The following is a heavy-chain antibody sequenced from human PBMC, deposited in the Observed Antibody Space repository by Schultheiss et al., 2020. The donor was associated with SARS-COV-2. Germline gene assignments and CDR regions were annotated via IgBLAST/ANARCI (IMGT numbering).Heavy chain of an antibody. CDR1: GGSISSYY. CDR3: ARYYYDGTGDNWFDP. J-gene: IGHJ5*02. D-gene: IGHD3-3*01. Sequence: SETLSLTCTVSGGSISSYYWSWIRQHPGKGLEWIGYIYYSGSTYYNPSLKSRVIISVDTSKNQFSLQLSSVTAADTAVYYCARYYYDGTGDNWFDPWGQGTLVTVSS. V-gene: IGHV4-30-4*08. CDR2: IYYSGST.